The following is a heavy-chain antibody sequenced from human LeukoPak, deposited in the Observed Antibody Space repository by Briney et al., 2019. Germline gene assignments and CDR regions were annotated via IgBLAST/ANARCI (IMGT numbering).Heavy chain of an antibody. CDR2: IYYSGSI. CDR3: ARENPSGYYNRPIDY. CDR1: GASISSYY. J-gene: IGHJ4*02. Sequence: SETLSLTCTVSGASISSYYWSWIRRPPGKGLEWIGDIYYSGSIKYNPSLKSRVTMSVDTSKNQFSLKLSSVTAADTAIYYCARENPSGYYNRPIDYWGQGTLVTVSS. D-gene: IGHD3-22*01. V-gene: IGHV4-59*01.